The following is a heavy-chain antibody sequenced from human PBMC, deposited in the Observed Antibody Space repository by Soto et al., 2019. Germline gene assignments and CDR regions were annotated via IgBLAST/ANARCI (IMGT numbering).Heavy chain of an antibody. CDR3: ARGSDIVVVVDY. CDR1: GGSISSGGYY. Sequence: QVQLQESGPGLVKPSQTLSLTCTVSGGSISSGGYYWSWIRQHPGKGLEWIGYIYYSGSTYYNPSRKSRVTISVDTSKNQFSLKLSSVTAADTAVYYCARGSDIVVVVDYWGQGTLVTVSS. J-gene: IGHJ4*02. V-gene: IGHV4-31*03. CDR2: IYYSGST. D-gene: IGHD2-15*01.